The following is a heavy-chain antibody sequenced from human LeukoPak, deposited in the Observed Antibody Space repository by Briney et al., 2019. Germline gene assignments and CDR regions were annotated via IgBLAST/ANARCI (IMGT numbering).Heavy chain of an antibody. CDR3: ARAHTTGWY. D-gene: IGHD6-19*01. V-gene: IGHV1-2*02. CDR2: INPNAGGT. J-gene: IGHJ4*02. Sequence: ASVKVSCKASGYTFIDYYVHWVRQAPGQGLEWMGWINPNAGGTNYAQKFQGRVTMAWGTSITTTYMELSRLTSDDTAVYYCARAHTTGWYWGQGTQVTVSS. CDR1: GYTFIDYY.